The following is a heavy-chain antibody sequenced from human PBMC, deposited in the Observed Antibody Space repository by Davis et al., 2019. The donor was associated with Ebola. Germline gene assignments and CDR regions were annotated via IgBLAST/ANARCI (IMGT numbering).Heavy chain of an antibody. J-gene: IGHJ6*02. Sequence: KVSCKGSGYTFTSYGIGWVRQMPGKGLEWMGIIHPSDSDTRYSQSFQGLVTISADKSISTAYLRWSSLKASDTAMYYCARLAMVRGVLMRHTPNYYYYAMDVWGQGTTVTVSS. D-gene: IGHD3-10*01. CDR3: ARLAMVRGVLMRHTPNYYYYAMDV. CDR1: GYTFTSYG. V-gene: IGHV5-51*01. CDR2: IHPSDSDT.